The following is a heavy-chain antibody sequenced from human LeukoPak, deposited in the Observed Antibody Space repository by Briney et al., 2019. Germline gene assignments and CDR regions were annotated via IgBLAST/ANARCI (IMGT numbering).Heavy chain of an antibody. CDR3: ARGGGLDV. CDR1: GFTFGKYW. J-gene: IGHJ6*02. V-gene: IGHV3-7*03. D-gene: IGHD3-16*01. Sequence: GGSLRLSCVASGFTFGKYWMSWVRQAPGKGLEWVASINHNGNVNYYVDSVKGRFTISRDNAKNSLYLQMSNLRAEDTAVYFCARGGGLDVWSQGATVTVSS. CDR2: INHNGNVN.